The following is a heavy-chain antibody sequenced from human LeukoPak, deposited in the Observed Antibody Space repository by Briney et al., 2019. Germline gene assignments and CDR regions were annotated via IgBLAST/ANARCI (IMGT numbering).Heavy chain of an antibody. CDR1: GFTFSSYS. D-gene: IGHD3-10*01. V-gene: IGHV3-21*01. CDR3: ARDREYYGAGTKDY. J-gene: IGHJ4*02. Sequence: PGGSLRLSCAASGFTFSSYSMNWLRQAPGKGLEGVSSISSSSSYIYYADSVKGRFTISRDNAKNSLYLQMNSLRAEDTAVYYCARDREYYGAGTKDYWGQGTLVTVSS. CDR2: ISSSSSYI.